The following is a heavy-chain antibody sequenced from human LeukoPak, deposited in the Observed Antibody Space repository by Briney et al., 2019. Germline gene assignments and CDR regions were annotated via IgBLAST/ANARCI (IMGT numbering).Heavy chain of an antibody. J-gene: IGHJ4*02. CDR1: GFTFSTYS. D-gene: IGHD2-2*02. CDR2: ISSISRTI. V-gene: IGHV3-48*01. CDR3: ARDPPPCTSTTCYTGFDY. Sequence: GGSLRLSCAASGFTFSTYSMNWVRQAPGKGREWVSYISSISRTIYYADAVKGRFTISRDNAKSSLWLQMNSLRAEDTAVYYCARDPPPCTSTTCYTGFDYWGRGTLVTVSS.